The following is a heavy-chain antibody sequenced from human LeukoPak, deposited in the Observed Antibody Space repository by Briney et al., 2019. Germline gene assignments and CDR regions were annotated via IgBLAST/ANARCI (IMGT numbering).Heavy chain of an antibody. CDR2: IRYDGSNK. CDR3: AKEDIVVVPAAMDY. Sequence: GGSLRLSCAASGFTFSSYWMHWVRQAPGKGLEWVAFIRYDGSNKYYADSVKGRFTISRDNSKNTLYLQMNSLRAEDTAVYYCAKEDIVVVPAAMDYWGQGTLVTVSS. CDR1: GFTFSSYW. V-gene: IGHV3-30*02. D-gene: IGHD2-2*01. J-gene: IGHJ4*02.